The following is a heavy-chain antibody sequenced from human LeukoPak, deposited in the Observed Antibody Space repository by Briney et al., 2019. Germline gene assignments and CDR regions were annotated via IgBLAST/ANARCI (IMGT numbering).Heavy chain of an antibody. D-gene: IGHD3-3*01. CDR3: ASAPYYDFWSAYYMDY. V-gene: IGHV3-21*01. Sequence: GGSLRLSCVASGFTFSSYSMNWVRQAPGKGLEWVSSISSSSSYIYYADSVKGRFTISRDNAKNSLYLQMNSLRAEDTAVYYCASAPYYDFWSAYYMDYWGQGTLVTVSS. CDR1: GFTFSSYS. CDR2: ISSSSSYI. J-gene: IGHJ4*02.